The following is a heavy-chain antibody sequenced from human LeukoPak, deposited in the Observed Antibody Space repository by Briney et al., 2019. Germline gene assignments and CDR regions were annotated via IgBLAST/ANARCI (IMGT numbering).Heavy chain of an antibody. CDR1: GGSISSINW. V-gene: IGHV4-4*02. J-gene: IGHJ4*02. Sequence: SETLSLTCVVSGGSISSINWWSWVRQPPGKGLEWIWEIYHSGSTNYNPSLKSRVTISLDTSKNQFSLKLNSVTAADTAVYYCARVTNASGSWGIDYWGQGTLVTVSS. D-gene: IGHD3-10*01. CDR3: ARVTNASGSWGIDY. CDR2: IYHSGST.